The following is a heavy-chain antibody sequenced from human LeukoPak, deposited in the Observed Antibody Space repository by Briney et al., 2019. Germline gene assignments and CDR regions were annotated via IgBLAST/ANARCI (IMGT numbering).Heavy chain of an antibody. J-gene: IGHJ4*02. CDR3: ARGTTMIVVVDY. CDR2: INPNSGGT. Sequence: AASVTVSFKASGYTFTGYYMHWVRQAPGQGLEWMGWINPNSGGTNYAQKFQGRVTMTRDTSISTAYMELSRLRSDDTAVYYCARGTTMIVVVDYWGQGTLVTVSS. D-gene: IGHD3-22*01. V-gene: IGHV1-2*02. CDR1: GYTFTGYY.